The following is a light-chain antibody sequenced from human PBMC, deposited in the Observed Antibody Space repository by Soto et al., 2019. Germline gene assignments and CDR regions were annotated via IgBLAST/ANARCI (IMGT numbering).Light chain of an antibody. CDR2: DAS. Sequence: DIQMTQSPSTLSASVGDSVTITCRASQSISSWLAWYQQKPGKAPKLLIYDASSLESGVPSRFSGSGSGTEFTLTISSLQPDDFATYYCQQYNSYPWTCGQGTKVDIK. CDR3: QQYNSYPWT. J-gene: IGKJ1*01. CDR1: QSISSW. V-gene: IGKV1-5*01.